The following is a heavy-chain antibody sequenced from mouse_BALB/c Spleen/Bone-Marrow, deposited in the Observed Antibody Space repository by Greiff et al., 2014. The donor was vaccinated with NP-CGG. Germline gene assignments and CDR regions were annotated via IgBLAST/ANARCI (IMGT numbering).Heavy chain of an antibody. Sequence: QVQLQQSGAELVRPGASVKLSCKASGYTFTSYWMHWVKQRPEQGLEWIGRIDPYDSDTHYNLKFKDKAILNVDKSSSTAYMQLSRQTTEDSADYYSAYYYDSYYVDYWGQGTTLTVSS. CDR3: AYYYDSYYVDY. J-gene: IGHJ2*01. CDR1: GYTFTSYW. CDR2: IDPYDSDT. V-gene: IGHV1-74*01. D-gene: IGHD1-1*02.